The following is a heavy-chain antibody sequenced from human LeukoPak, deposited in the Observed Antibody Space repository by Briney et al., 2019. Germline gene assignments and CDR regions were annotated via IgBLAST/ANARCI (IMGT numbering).Heavy chain of an antibody. CDR3: ARVRDYDFWSGPDAYYFDY. V-gene: IGHV4-59*01. J-gene: IGHJ4*02. CDR1: GGSISSYY. D-gene: IGHD3-3*01. CDR2: IYYSGST. Sequence: PSETLSLTCTVSGGSISSYYWSWIRQPPGKGLEWIGYIYYSGSTNYNPSLKSRVTMSVDTSKNQFSLKLSSVTAADTAVYYCARVRDYDFWSGPDAYYFDYWGQGTLVTVSS.